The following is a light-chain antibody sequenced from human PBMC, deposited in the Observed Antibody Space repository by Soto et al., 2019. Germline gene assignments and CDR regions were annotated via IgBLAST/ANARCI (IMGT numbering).Light chain of an antibody. J-gene: IGLJ1*01. CDR2: DVN. CDR3: SSYTTSWNYV. CDR1: SRDVGAYNS. V-gene: IGLV2-14*01. Sequence: QSVLTQPASVSGSPGQSIAISCTGTSRDVGAYNSVSWYQQHPGKVPKLLIYDVNNRPSEISTRFSGSKSGNTASLTISGLQAEDETDYSCSSYTTSWNYVFGTGTNVTVL.